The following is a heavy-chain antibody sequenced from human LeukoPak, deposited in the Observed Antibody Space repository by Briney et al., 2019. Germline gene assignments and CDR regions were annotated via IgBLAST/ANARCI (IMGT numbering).Heavy chain of an antibody. D-gene: IGHD5-24*01. Sequence: SETLSLTCTVSGGSISSGGYYWSWIRQHPGKGLEWIGYIYYSGSTYYNPSLKSRVTISVDMSKNQFSLKLSSVTAADTAVYYCASGRWLQYSGFDYWGQGTLVTVSS. CDR3: ASGRWLQYSGFDY. J-gene: IGHJ4*02. CDR2: IYYSGST. V-gene: IGHV4-31*03. CDR1: GGSISSGGYY.